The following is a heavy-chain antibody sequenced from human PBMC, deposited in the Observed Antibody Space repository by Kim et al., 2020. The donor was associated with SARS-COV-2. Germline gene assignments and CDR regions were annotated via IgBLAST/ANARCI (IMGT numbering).Heavy chain of an antibody. J-gene: IGHJ4*02. CDR3: ARGEVLEFDY. D-gene: IGHD2-8*02. V-gene: IGHV3-7*01. Sequence: KYYVDSVKGRFTISRDNAKNSLYLQMNSLRAEDTAVYYCARGEVLEFDYWGQGTLVTVSS. CDR2: K.